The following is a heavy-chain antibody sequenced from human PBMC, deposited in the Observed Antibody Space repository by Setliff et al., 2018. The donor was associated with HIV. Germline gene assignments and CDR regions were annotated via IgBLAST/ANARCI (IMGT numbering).Heavy chain of an antibody. CDR1: GLNFNNAW. CDR3: TSRPPNSSSRRFDP. CDR2: IKRKSDGGTA. Sequence: GGSLRLSCAVSGLNFNNAWMSWVRQAPGKGLEWVGRIKRKSDGGTADYAAPVKGRFTISRDDSKNTLYLQMNSLKIEDTAMYYCTSRPPNSSSRRFDPWGQGTLVTVSS. V-gene: IGHV3-15*01. J-gene: IGHJ5*02. D-gene: IGHD6-13*01.